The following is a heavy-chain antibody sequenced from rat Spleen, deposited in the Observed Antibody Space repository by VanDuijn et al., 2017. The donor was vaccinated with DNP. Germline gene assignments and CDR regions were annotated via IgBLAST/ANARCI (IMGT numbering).Heavy chain of an antibody. CDR2: IRYDGGST. J-gene: IGHJ2*01. CDR1: GFTFSDYN. CDR3: ARHRFGVHYFDY. D-gene: IGHD4-3*01. V-gene: IGHV5-22*01. Sequence: EVQLVESGGGLVKPGRSLKLSCAASGFTFSDYNMAWVRLAPTKGLEWVAYIRYDGGSTFYGDSVKGRFTISRDNAKSTLYLQMNSLRSEDMATYYCARHRFGVHYFDYWGQGVMVTVSS.